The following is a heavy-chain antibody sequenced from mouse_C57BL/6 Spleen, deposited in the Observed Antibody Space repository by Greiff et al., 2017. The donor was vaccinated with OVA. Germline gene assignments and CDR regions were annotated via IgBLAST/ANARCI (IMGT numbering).Heavy chain of an antibody. CDR2: ISGGGGNT. V-gene: IGHV5-9*01. CDR3: ARQGLWDY. D-gene: IGHD3-1*01. CDR1: GFTFSSYT. Sequence: EVQLVESGGGLVKPGGSLKLSCAASGFTFSSYTMSWVRQTPEKRLEWVAAISGGGGNTYYPDSVKGRFTISRDNAKNTLYLQMSSLRSEDTALYYCARQGLWDYWGQGTTLTVSS. J-gene: IGHJ2*01.